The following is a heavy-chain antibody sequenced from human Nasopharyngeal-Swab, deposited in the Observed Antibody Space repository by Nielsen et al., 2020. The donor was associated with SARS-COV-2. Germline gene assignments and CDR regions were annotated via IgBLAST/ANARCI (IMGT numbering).Heavy chain of an antibody. Sequence: ASVKVSCKASGYSFTSHMTVLVRQAPGHGLEWMGWINPNSGKPTYAPDFTGRFVFSLDTSVTTARLEISSLTADDTAIYYCARGPPWWQQASYFDYWGQGTLVTVSS. CDR2: INPNSGKP. CDR3: ARGPPWWQQASYFDY. V-gene: IGHV7-4-1*01. CDR1: GYSFTSHM. J-gene: IGHJ4*02. D-gene: IGHD2-8*02.